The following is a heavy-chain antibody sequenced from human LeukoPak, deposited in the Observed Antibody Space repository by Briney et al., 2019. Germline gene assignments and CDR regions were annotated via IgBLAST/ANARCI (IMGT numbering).Heavy chain of an antibody. Sequence: ATVRVSCKASGYTFTGYYMHGVGQAPGQGREWMGWINPNSGGTNYAQESNGRFPMHRDTSISTASMELSRLRSQVPPLFSCANVAIMATPYYYYYYYINVCSKATTLTLSS. CDR2: INPNSGGT. J-gene: IGHJ6*03. CDR1: GYTFTGYY. D-gene: IGHD5-12*01. V-gene: IGHV1-2*02. CDR3: ANVAIMATPYYYYYYYINV.